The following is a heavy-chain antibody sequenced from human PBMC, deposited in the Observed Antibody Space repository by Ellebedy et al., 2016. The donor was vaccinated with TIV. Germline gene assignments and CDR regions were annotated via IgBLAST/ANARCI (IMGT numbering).Heavy chain of an antibody. CDR1: GFTFSDYA. CDR2: ISSSGSRI. CDR3: AKAMERGSLTPNWFDP. J-gene: IGHJ5*02. Sequence: GESLKISCAASGFTFSDYAMTWVRQAPGKGLEWVSGISSSGSRIHYTDSLKGRFTISRDNSKNTLYLQMNNLRADDTAVYYYAKAMERGSLTPNWFDPWGQGTLVTVSS. V-gene: IGHV3-23*01. D-gene: IGHD3-10*01.